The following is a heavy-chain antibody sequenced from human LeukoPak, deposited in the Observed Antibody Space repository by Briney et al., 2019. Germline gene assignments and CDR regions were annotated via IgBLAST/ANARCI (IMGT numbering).Heavy chain of an antibody. J-gene: IGHJ4*02. V-gene: IGHV4-34*01. D-gene: IGHD6-19*01. CDR2: INHSGST. CDR3: ASLLTYSSGWFLY. CDR1: GGSFSGYY. Sequence: SETLSLTCAVYGGSFSGYYWSWLRQPPGKGLEWIGEINHSGSTNYNPSLKSRVTISVDTSKNQFSLKLRSETAADTAVYYCASLLTYSSGWFLYWGQGTLVTVSS.